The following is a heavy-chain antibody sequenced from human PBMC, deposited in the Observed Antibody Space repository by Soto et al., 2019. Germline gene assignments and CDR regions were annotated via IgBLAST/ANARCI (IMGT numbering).Heavy chain of an antibody. Sequence: PGGSLRLSCAASGFTFSTFWMRWVRQAPGKGLEWVASKKEDGSETNFVDSVEGRFTISRDNAKNSLYLQMNSLRGEDTAVYYCTREFGGYWGQGTLVTVSS. CDR3: TREFGGY. CDR2: KKEDGSET. J-gene: IGHJ4*02. D-gene: IGHD3-16*01. CDR1: GFTFSTFW. V-gene: IGHV3-7*05.